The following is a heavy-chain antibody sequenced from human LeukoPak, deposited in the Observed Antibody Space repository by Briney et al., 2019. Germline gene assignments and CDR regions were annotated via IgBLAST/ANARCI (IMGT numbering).Heavy chain of an antibody. D-gene: IGHD3-3*01. V-gene: IGHV3-33*06. CDR2: IWYDGNNK. CDR3: AKDREVLEWLAYYFDY. CDR1: GFTFSSYG. J-gene: IGHJ4*02. Sequence: PGGSLRLSCAASGFTFSSYGMHWVRQAPGKGLEWVAVIWYDGNNKYYADSVKGRFTISRDNSKNTLYLQMNSLRAEDTAVYYCAKDREVLEWLAYYFDYWGRGTLVTVSS.